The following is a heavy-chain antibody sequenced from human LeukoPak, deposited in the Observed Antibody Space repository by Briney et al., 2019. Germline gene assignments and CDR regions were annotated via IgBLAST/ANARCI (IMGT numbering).Heavy chain of an antibody. V-gene: IGHV4-59*01. CDR2: IYYSGST. CDR1: GGSISSYY. D-gene: IGHD5-24*01. Sequence: SETLSLTRTVSGGSISSYYWSWIRQPPGKGLEWIGYIYYSGSTNSNPSLKSRVTISVDTSKNQFSLRLTSVTAVDTAVYYCARDGQRWSLDYWGRGTLVTVSS. CDR3: ARDGQRWSLDY. J-gene: IGHJ4*02.